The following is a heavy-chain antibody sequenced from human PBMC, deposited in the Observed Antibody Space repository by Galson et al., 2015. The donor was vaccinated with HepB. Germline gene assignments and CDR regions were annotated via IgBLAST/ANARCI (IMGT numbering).Heavy chain of an antibody. D-gene: IGHD6-19*01. V-gene: IGHV3-30*18. CDR2: ITYDGGSH. J-gene: IGHJ4*02. CDR3: AKVATRGQWLARWNFDY. Sequence: LRLSCAASGFTFSAYGMHWVRQAPGKGLDWVAGITYDGGSHYYADSVKGRVTISRDNLKNTLFLQMSSLRPEDTAVYYCAKVATRGQWLARWNFDYWGQGFLVTVSS. CDR1: GFTFSAYG.